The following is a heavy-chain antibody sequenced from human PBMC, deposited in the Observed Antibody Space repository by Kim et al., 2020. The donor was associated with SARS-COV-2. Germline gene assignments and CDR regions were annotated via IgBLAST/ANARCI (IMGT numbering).Heavy chain of an antibody. D-gene: IGHD3-16*02. V-gene: IGHV3-23*01. J-gene: IGHJ4*02. CDR3: AKDIVRESHHYFDY. Sequence: DPLKGPFTTSRDNSKNTLYLQMNSLRAEDTALYYCAKDIVRESHHYFDYWGQGTLGSVSS.